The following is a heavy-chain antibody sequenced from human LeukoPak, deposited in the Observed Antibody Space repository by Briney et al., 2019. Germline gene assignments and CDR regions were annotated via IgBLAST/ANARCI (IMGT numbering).Heavy chain of an antibody. V-gene: IGHV3-23*01. CDR2: ISGSGGST. Sequence: GGSLRLSCAASGFTFSSNWMSWVRQAPGKGLEWVSAISGSGGSTYYADSVKGRFTISRDNSKNTLYLQMNSLRAEDTAVYYCAKDPGRSYSSGWDFDYWGQGTLVTVSS. D-gene: IGHD6-19*01. CDR3: AKDPGRSYSSGWDFDY. CDR1: GFTFSSNW. J-gene: IGHJ4*02.